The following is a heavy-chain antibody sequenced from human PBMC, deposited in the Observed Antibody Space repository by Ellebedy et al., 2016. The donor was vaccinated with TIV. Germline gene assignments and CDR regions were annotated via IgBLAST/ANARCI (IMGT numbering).Heavy chain of an antibody. CDR1: GGSISSYY. CDR2: IYYSGST. J-gene: IGHJ4*02. V-gene: IGHV4-59*01. CDR3: ARDDGSGSFDY. Sequence: SETLSLTCTVSGGSISSYYWSWIRQPPGKGLEWIGYIYYSGSTNYNPSLKSRVTISVDTSKNQFSLKLSSVTAADTAVYYCARDDGSGSFDYWGQGTLVTVSS. D-gene: IGHD6-19*01.